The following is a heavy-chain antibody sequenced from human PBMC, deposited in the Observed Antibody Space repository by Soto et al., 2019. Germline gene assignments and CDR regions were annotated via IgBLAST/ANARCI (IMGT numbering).Heavy chain of an antibody. Sequence: SETLSLTCAVSGGYISSSNWWSWVRQPPGKGLEWIGEIYHSGSTNYNPSLKSRVTISVDKSKNQFSLKLSSVTAADTAVYYCASLYFGWPQSNTEVYGMDVWGQGTTVTVSS. CDR2: IYHSGST. J-gene: IGHJ6*02. V-gene: IGHV4-4*02. CDR3: ASLYFGWPQSNTEVYGMDV. CDR1: GGYISSSNW. D-gene: IGHD3-9*01.